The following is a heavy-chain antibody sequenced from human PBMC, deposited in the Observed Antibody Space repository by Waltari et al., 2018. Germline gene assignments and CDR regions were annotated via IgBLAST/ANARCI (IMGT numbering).Heavy chain of an antibody. CDR1: GFTFSSYS. V-gene: IGHV3-48*04. D-gene: IGHD1-26*01. CDR3: ARTEHLGYFDL. CDR2: ISSSSSTI. Sequence: EVQLVEPGGGLVQPGGSLRLSFAASGFTFSSYSMNWVRQAPGKGLEWVSYISSSSSTIYYADSVKGRFTISRDNAKNSLYLQMNSLRAEDTAVYYCARTEHLGYFDLWGRGTLVTVSS. J-gene: IGHJ2*01.